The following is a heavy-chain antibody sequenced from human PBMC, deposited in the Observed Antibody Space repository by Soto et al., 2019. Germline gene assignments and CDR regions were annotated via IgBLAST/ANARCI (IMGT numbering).Heavy chain of an antibody. CDR3: VRVVAIPGYPDN. Sequence: QVQLVQSGAEVRQPASSVKVSCKTSGGTFSSYAISWVRQAPGQGLEWMGGIVPIVDTSTYAQKFQRRVTITADEYTSTAYMELSSLRSDDTAVYYCVRVVAIPGYPDNWGQGTLGTVSS. D-gene: IGHD5-12*01. CDR1: GGTFSSYA. CDR2: IVPIVDTS. J-gene: IGHJ4*02. V-gene: IGHV1-69*12.